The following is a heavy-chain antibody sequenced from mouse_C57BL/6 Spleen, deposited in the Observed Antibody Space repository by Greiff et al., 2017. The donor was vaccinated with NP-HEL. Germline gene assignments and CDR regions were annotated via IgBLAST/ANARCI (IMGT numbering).Heavy chain of an antibody. J-gene: IGHJ4*01. Sequence: EVQGVESGEGLVKPGGSLKLSCAASGFTFSSYAMSWVRQTPEKRLEWVAYISSGGDYIYYADTVKGRFTISRDNARNTLYLQMSSLKSEDTAMYYCTRDYDYGGYAMDYWGQGTSVTVSS. D-gene: IGHD2-4*01. V-gene: IGHV5-9-1*02. CDR3: TRDYDYGGYAMDY. CDR1: GFTFSSYA. CDR2: ISSGGDYI.